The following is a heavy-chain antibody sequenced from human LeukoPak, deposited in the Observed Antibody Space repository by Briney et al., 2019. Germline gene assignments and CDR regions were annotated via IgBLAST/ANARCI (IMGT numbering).Heavy chain of an antibody. CDR2: INPSGGST. V-gene: IGHV1-46*01. Sequence: ASVKVSCKASGYTFISYYMYWVRQAPGQGLEWMGIINPSGGSTSYAQKFQGRVTMTRDTSTSTVYMELSSLRSEDTAVYYCARAGGDGYNFDYWGQGTLVTVSS. CDR3: ARAGGDGYNFDY. J-gene: IGHJ4*02. CDR1: GYTFISYY. D-gene: IGHD5-24*01.